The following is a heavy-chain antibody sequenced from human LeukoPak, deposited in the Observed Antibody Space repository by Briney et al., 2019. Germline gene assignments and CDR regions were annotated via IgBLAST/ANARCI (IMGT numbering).Heavy chain of an antibody. Sequence: PGGSLRLSCAASGFTFSSYAMSWVRQAPGKGLEWVSAIGGSDGSTYYADSVKGRFTISRDNSKNTLYLQMNCLSAEDTAVYYCEKDLGGSGDYRPYWGQGSVVTVSS. CDR2: IGGSDGST. CDR1: GFTFSSYA. V-gene: IGHV3-23*01. J-gene: IGHJ4*02. D-gene: IGHD2-21*02. CDR3: EKDLGGSGDYRPY.